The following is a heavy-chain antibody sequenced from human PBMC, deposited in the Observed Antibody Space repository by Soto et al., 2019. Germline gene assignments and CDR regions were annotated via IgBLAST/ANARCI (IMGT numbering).Heavy chain of an antibody. J-gene: IGHJ6*02. CDR3: ARGESTDCSTGVCPFNYNYQLDV. V-gene: IGHV1-2*02. Sequence: ASVKVSCKASGYTLNDYLIYWVRQAPGEGLEWMGRFNPKSEGTAFAQSFQGRVTLARDTSINAVYMEMYRLRSDDTAVYYYARGESTDCSTGVCPFNYNYQLDVWGQGSRVTVSS. D-gene: IGHD5-12*01. CDR1: GYTLNDYL. CDR2: FNPKSEGT.